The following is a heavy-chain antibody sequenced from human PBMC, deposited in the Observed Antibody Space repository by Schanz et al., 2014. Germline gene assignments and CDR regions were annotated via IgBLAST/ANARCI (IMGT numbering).Heavy chain of an antibody. D-gene: IGHD6-19*01. J-gene: IGHJ4*02. CDR2: IWYDGSNK. Sequence: QVQLVESGGGVVQPGRSLRLSCAASGFIFSTYGMHWVRQAPGKGLEWVAVIWYDGSNKDYADSVKGRFTISRDNAKNSLYLQMNSLRAEDTAVYHCAKDLPAVAVAPLMTGLYDSWGQGTLVTVSS. CDR1: GFIFSTYG. V-gene: IGHV3-33*06. CDR3: AKDLPAVAVAPLMTGLYDS.